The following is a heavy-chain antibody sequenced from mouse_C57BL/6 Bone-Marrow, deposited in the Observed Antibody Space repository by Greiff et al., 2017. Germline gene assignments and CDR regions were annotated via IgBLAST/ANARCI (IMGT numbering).Heavy chain of an antibody. CDR2: IDPENGDT. D-gene: IGHD3-3*01. Sequence: EVQRVESGAELVRPGASVKLSCTASGFNIKDDYMHWVKQRPEQGLEWIGWIDPENGDTEYASKFQGKATITADTSSNTASLQLISLTSEDTAVYYCTTAVRAPFAYWGQGTLVTVSA. CDR1: GFNIKDDY. V-gene: IGHV14-4*01. J-gene: IGHJ3*01. CDR3: TTAVRAPFAY.